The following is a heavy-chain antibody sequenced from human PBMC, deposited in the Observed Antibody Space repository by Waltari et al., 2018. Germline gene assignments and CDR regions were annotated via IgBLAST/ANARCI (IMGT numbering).Heavy chain of an antibody. V-gene: IGHV1-2*06. Sequence: QVQLIQSGAAVKKPGASVKVSCKASGYIHSEYFLHWLRRARGERLEWMGRTDTTSGGTDCAQKFQGRVAMTTDMSITTVYMELRSLTSDDTAVYYCVRETMSRGPPSGSFSIWGQGTMVTVSA. CDR2: TDTTSGGT. D-gene: IGHD1-26*01. J-gene: IGHJ3*02. CDR3: VRETMSRGPPSGSFSI. CDR1: GYIHSEYF.